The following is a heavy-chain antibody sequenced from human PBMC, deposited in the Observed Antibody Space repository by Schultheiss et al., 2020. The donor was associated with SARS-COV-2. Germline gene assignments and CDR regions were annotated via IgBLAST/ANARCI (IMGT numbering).Heavy chain of an antibody. J-gene: IGHJ4*02. CDR1: GGSISSYY. D-gene: IGHD6-6*01. Sequence: SETLSLTCTVSGGSISSYYWSWIRQPPGKGLEWIGYIYYSGSTNYNPSLKSRVTISVDTSKNQFSLKLSSVTAEDTAVYYCARGAPDAGSSSGMLDYWGQGTLVTVSS. CDR3: ARGAPDAGSSSGMLDY. V-gene: IGHV4-59*12. CDR2: IYYSGST.